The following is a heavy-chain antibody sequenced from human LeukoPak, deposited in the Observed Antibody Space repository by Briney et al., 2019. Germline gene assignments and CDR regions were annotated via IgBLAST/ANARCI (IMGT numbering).Heavy chain of an antibody. CDR2: IYHSGST. J-gene: IGHJ4*02. Sequence: SETLSLTCAVSGGSISSGGYSWSWIRQPPGKGLEWIGYIYHSGSTYYNPSLKSRVTISVDRSKNRFSLKLSSVTAADTAVYYCAGSSGYRIDYWGQGTLVTVSS. CDR3: AGSSGYRIDY. D-gene: IGHD3-22*01. CDR1: GGSISSGGYS. V-gene: IGHV4-30-2*01.